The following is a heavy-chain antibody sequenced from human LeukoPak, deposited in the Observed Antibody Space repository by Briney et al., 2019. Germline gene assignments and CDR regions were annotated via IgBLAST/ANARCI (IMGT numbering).Heavy chain of an antibody. CDR3: ARDYGGGWYQGDY. V-gene: IGHV4-59*12. J-gene: IGHJ4*02. D-gene: IGHD6-13*01. Sequence: SETLSLTCTVSGGSISSYYWSWIRQPPGKGLEWIGYISYSGSTNYNPSLKSRLTISLDTSKRQFSLNLNSVTVADTALYYCARDYGGGWYQGDYWGQGTLVTVSS. CDR1: GGSISSYY. CDR2: ISYSGST.